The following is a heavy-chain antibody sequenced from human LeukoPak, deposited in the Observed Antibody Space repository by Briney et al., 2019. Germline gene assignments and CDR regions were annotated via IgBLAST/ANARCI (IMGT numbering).Heavy chain of an antibody. D-gene: IGHD2-15*01. Sequence: QAGGSLRLSCAASAFTFSGSAMHWVRQASGKGLEWVGRIRSKANSYATAYAASVKGRFTISRDDSKNTAYLQMNSLKTEDTAVYYCTRIQLGYCSGGSCFLGVVDWGQGTLVTVSS. CDR1: AFTFSGSA. CDR2: IRSKANSYAT. V-gene: IGHV3-73*01. J-gene: IGHJ4*02. CDR3: TRIQLGYCSGGSCFLGVVD.